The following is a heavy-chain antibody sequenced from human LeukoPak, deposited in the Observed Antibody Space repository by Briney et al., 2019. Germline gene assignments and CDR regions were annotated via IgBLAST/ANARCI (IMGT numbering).Heavy chain of an antibody. J-gene: IGHJ4*02. Sequence: PSETLSLTCAVYGGSFSGYYWSWIRQPPGKGLEWIGEINHSGSTNYNPSLKSRVTISVDTSKNQFSLKLSSVTAADTAVYYCARDYYYGPPAYWGQGTLVTVSS. V-gene: IGHV4-34*01. CDR3: ARDYYYGPPAY. CDR2: INHSGST. CDR1: GGSFSGYY. D-gene: IGHD3-10*01.